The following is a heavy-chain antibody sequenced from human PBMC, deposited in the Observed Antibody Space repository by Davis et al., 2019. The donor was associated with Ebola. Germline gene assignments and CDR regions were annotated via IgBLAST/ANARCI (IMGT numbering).Heavy chain of an antibody. CDR1: GGSVSNYY. Sequence: MPSETLSLTCTVSGGSVSNYYWSWIRQPPGKGLEWIGYIYYSGSTNYNPSLKSRVTISVDTSKNQFSLKLSSVTAADTAVYYCARGSALAAAGTGFDYWGQGTLVTVSS. V-gene: IGHV4-59*02. CDR2: IYYSGST. J-gene: IGHJ4*02. D-gene: IGHD6-13*01. CDR3: ARGSALAAAGTGFDY.